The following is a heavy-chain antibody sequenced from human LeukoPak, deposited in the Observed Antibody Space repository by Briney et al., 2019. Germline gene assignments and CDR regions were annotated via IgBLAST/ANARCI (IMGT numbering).Heavy chain of an antibody. CDR2: ISWDGGST. V-gene: IGHV3-43*01. Sequence: PGGSLRLSCAASGFTFDDYTMHWVRQAPGKGLEWVSLISWDGGSTYYADSVKGRFTISRDNSKNSLYLQMNSLRTEDTALYYCARDLGGATARFYHDGFDIWGQGTKVTVSS. CDR3: ARDLGGATARFYHDGFDI. D-gene: IGHD1-26*01. J-gene: IGHJ3*02. CDR1: GFTFDDYT.